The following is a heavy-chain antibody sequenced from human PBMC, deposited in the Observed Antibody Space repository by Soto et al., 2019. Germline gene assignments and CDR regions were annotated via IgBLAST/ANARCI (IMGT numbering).Heavy chain of an antibody. D-gene: IGHD5-18*01. CDR2: IYYSGST. CDR1: GGSISSYY. V-gene: IGHV4-59*01. CDR3: ARVAGYSYGPYIDY. J-gene: IGHJ4*02. Sequence: PSETLSLTCTVSGGSISSYYWSWIRQPPGKGLEWIGYIYYSGSTNYNPSLKSRVTISVDTSKNQFSLKLSSVTAADTAVYYCARVAGYSYGPYIDYWGQGTLVTVSS.